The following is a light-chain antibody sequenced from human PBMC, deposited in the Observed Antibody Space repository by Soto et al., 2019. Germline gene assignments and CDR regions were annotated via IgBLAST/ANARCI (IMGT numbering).Light chain of an antibody. CDR2: KAS. CDR3: QQYNTYPLT. J-gene: IGKJ4*01. V-gene: IGKV1-5*03. Sequence: DIQMTQSPSTLSASVGARVTITCRASQRISTWLAWYQQKPGKAPKLLIYKASSLEGGVPSRFSGSGSGTEFNITISSLQPDDFATYDCQQYNTYPLTFGGGTAVEIK. CDR1: QRISTW.